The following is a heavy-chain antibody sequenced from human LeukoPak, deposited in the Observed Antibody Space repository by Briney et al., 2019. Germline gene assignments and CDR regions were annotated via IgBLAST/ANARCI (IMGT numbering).Heavy chain of an antibody. CDR1: GLTLGSYA. CDR3: AREASRGWGTRIDY. V-gene: IGHV3-11*05. J-gene: IGHJ4*02. Sequence: GGSLRLSCAASGLTLGSYAMSWIRQAPGKGLEWVSYISSSSSYTDYAGSVKGRFTISRDNAKNSLYLQMNSLRAEDTAVYYCAREASRGWGTRIDYWGQGTLVTVSS. CDR2: ISSSSSYT. D-gene: IGHD6-19*01.